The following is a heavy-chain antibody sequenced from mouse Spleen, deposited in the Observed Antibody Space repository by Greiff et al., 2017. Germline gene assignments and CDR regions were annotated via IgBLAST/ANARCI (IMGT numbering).Heavy chain of an antibody. CDR1: GFTFTDYY. CDR3: ASSDYDGFAY. V-gene: IGHV7-3*01. Sequence: EVMLVESGGGLVQPGGSLSLSCAASGFTFTDYYMSWVRQPPGKALEWLGFIRNKANGYTTEYSASVKGRFTISRDNSQSILYLQMNALRAEDSATYYCASSDYDGFAYWGQGTLVTVSA. D-gene: IGHD2-4*01. J-gene: IGHJ3*01. CDR2: IRNKANGYTT.